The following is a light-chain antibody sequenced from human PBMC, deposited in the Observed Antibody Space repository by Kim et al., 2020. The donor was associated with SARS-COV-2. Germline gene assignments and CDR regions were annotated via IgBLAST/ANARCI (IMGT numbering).Light chain of an antibody. Sequence: QRFTISCSRSTSSIGSNTVNGYQQLPGTAPTPLLYINNHRPSGFPDRFSGSKSGTSASLSISGLQSEDEADYYCAAWDDSLSGWVFGGGTQLTVL. V-gene: IGLV1-44*01. CDR2: INN. CDR3: AAWDDSLSGWV. CDR1: TSSIGSNT. J-gene: IGLJ3*02.